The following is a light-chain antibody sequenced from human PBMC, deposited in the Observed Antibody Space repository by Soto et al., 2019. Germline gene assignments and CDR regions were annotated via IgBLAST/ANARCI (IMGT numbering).Light chain of an antibody. Sequence: EIVMTQSPVTLSVSPGERATLSCRASQSVSSSLAWYQQKPGQAPRLLIYAASTRATGIPARFSGSGSGTEFTLTISRLEPEDFAVYYCQQYGSSGTFGQGTKVDIK. V-gene: IGKV3-15*01. CDR2: AAS. CDR3: QQYGSSGT. CDR1: QSVSSS. J-gene: IGKJ1*01.